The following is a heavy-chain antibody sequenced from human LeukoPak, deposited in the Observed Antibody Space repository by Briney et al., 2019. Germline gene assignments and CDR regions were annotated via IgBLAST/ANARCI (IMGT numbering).Heavy chain of an antibody. D-gene: IGHD7-27*01. CDR1: GFTFSTYT. Sequence: GGSLRLSCAASGFTFSTYTMYWVRHTPGKRLEWVSIIGNNGGGIHYADSVKGRFTISRDNFKNALYLQMNSLRVEDTAVYYCAIDPNWGTHSWGQGVLVTVSS. CDR3: AIDPNWGTHS. J-gene: IGHJ4*02. V-gene: IGHV3-23*01. CDR2: IGNNGGGI.